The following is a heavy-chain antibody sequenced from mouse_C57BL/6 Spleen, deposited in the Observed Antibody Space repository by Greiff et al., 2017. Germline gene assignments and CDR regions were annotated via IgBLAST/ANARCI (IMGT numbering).Heavy chain of an antibody. D-gene: IGHD1-1*01. Sequence: VQLQQPGAELVKPGASVKLSCKASGYTFTSYWMQWVKQRPGQGLEWIGEIDPSDSYPNYNQKFKGKATLTVDTSSSTAYMQLSSLTSEDSAVYYCAISPYYGSSYGFAYWGQGTLVTVSA. V-gene: IGHV1-50*01. CDR3: AISPYYGSSYGFAY. J-gene: IGHJ3*01. CDR1: GYTFTSYW. CDR2: IDPSDSYP.